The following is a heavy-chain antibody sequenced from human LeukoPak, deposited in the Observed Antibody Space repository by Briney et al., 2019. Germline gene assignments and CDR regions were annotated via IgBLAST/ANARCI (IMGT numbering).Heavy chain of an antibody. J-gene: IGHJ4*02. CDR1: GFTFSSYW. CDR2: INSDGSTT. CDR3: ASDLDPSPFDY. V-gene: IGHV3-74*01. Sequence: PGGSLRLSCAASGFTFSSYWMHWVRQAPGKGLVWVSRINSDGSTTNYADSVKGRFTISRDNAKNTLYLQMNSLRAEDTAVYYCASDLDPSPFDYWGQGTLVTVSS.